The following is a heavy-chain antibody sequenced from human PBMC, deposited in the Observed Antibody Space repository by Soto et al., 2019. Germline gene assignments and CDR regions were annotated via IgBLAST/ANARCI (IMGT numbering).Heavy chain of an antibody. V-gene: IGHV3-23*01. CDR1: RFTFISYA. J-gene: IGHJ4*02. D-gene: IGHD3-3*01. CDR3: AKDRGKSIFGAS. Sequence: EVQLLESGGGLVQPGGSLRLSCAASRFTFISYAMSCFRQAPGKGLEWVSSISGSGGSTYYEDSVKGGLTINRNNSKNTLYLQMTRLSAEDTAVYSCAKDRGKSIFGASWGQGTLVTVSS. CDR2: ISGSGGST.